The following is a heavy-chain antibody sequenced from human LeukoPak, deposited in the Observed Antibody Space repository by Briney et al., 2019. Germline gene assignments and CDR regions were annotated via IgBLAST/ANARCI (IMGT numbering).Heavy chain of an antibody. Sequence: PGGSLRLSCAASGFTFSSYWMHWVRQAPGKGLVWVSRINSDGSSTSYADSVKGRLTISRDNAKNTLYLQMNSLKTEDTAVYYCTTDTLSGSYFNAFDIWGQGTMVTVSS. D-gene: IGHD3-10*01. J-gene: IGHJ3*02. V-gene: IGHV3-74*01. CDR2: INSDGSST. CDR1: GFTFSSYW. CDR3: TTDTLSGSYFNAFDI.